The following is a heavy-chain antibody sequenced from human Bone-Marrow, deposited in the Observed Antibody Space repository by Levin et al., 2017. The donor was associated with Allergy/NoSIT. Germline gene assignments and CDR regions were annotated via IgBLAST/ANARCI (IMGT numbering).Heavy chain of an antibody. D-gene: IGHD5-24*01. J-gene: IGHJ4*02. CDR1: GFFFSSRA. V-gene: IGHV3-33*01. CDR2: IWYDGSRK. CDR3: VRDGGDGYNFDY. Sequence: PGGSLRLSCATSGFFFSSRALHWVRQAPGKGPEWLAMIWYDGSRKYYADSVKGRFAISRDNSGNTLWLQMNSLGVDDTAVYYCVRDGGDGYNFDYWGQGTLVTVSS.